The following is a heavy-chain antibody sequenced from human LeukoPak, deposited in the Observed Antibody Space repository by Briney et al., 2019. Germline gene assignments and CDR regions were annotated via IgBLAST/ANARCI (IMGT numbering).Heavy chain of an antibody. CDR3: ARAQLTGDPYFDY. D-gene: IGHD7-27*01. V-gene: IGHV4-34*01. CDR1: GGSFSGYY. CDR2: INHSGST. J-gene: IGHJ4*02. Sequence: KPSETLSLTCAVYGGSFSGYYWSWIRQPPGKGLEWIGEINHSGSTNHNPSLKSRVTISVDTSKNQFSLKLSSVTAADTAVYYCARAQLTGDPYFDYWGQGTLVTVSS.